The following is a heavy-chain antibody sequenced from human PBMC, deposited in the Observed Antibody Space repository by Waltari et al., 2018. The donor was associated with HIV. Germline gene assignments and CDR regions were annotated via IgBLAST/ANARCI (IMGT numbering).Heavy chain of an antibody. D-gene: IGHD3-22*01. CDR3: ATSRSTYYDTGGYFDY. V-gene: IGHV5-51*03. J-gene: IGHJ4*02. Sequence: EVQLVQSGAEGKKPGESLKISCKASGYSFTSYWIGWVRQMPGKGLDWMGIIYPGDSDTRYSPSFQGQVTISADKSISTAYLQWSSLKASDTAMYYCATSRSTYYDTGGYFDYWGQGTLVTVSS. CDR2: IYPGDSDT. CDR1: GYSFTSYW.